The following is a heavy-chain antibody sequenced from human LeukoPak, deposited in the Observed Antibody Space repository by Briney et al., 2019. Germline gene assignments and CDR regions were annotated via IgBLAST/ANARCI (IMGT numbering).Heavy chain of an antibody. J-gene: IGHJ4*02. Sequence: ASVKVSCKASGYTFTGYYMHWVRQAPGQGLEWMGWINPNSGGTNYAQKFQGRVTMTRDTPISTAYMELSRLRSDDTAVYYCARGAGLGYYGSGSYYLSRINQFDYWGQGTLVTVSS. CDR3: ARGAGLGYYGSGSYYLSRINQFDY. CDR2: INPNSGGT. D-gene: IGHD3-10*01. V-gene: IGHV1-2*02. CDR1: GYTFTGYY.